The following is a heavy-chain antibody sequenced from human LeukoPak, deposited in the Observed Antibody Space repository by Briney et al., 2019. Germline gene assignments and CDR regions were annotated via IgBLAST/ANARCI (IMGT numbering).Heavy chain of an antibody. J-gene: IGHJ4*02. Sequence: PGGSLRLSCAASGFTFSNNAMTWVRQAPGKGLECVSAISGSGGDTYYADSVKGRFTISRDNSKNTLYLQMNSLRAQDTAVYYCAKDRVVRGVMGAGGYWGQGTLVTVSS. V-gene: IGHV3-23*01. D-gene: IGHD3-10*01. CDR1: GFTFSNNA. CDR2: ISGSGGDT. CDR3: AKDRVVRGVMGAGGY.